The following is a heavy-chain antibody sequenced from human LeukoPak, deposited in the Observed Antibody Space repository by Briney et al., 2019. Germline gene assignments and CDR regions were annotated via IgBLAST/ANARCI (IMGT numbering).Heavy chain of an antibody. CDR3: AKDHSSWYGEFDY. V-gene: IGHV3-23*01. J-gene: IGHJ4*02. CDR1: GFTFTRHA. CDR2: IGGSGGTT. D-gene: IGHD6-13*01. Sequence: GGSLRLSCAASGFTFTRHAMNWVRQAPGKGLEWVSTIGGSGGTTFYADSVKGRFTISRDNSKNTLYLQMNSLRAEDTAAYYCAKDHSSWYGEFDYWGQGMLVTVSS.